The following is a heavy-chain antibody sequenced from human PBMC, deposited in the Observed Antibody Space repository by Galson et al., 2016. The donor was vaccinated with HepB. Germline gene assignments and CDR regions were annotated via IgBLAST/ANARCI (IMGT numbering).Heavy chain of an antibody. J-gene: IGHJ5*02. Sequence: SLRLSCAASGFTFSSHWMHWVRQDLGKGLVWVSRINSDGTISKYADSVKGRFTISRDNAKDTLYLQMNSLRAEDTAVYFCVRDHSVVPTTAYNWFDPWGRGTLVTVSS. D-gene: IGHD4-23*01. V-gene: IGHV3-74*01. CDR2: INSDGTIS. CDR3: VRDHSVVPTTAYNWFDP. CDR1: GFTFSSHW.